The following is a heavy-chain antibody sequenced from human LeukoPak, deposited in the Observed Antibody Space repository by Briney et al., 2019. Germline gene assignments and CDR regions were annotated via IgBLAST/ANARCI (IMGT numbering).Heavy chain of an antibody. Sequence: GGSLRLSCAASGFTFSSYEMNWVRQAPGKGLEWVSYISSSGSTIYYADSVKGRFTISRDNAKNSLYLQMNSLRAEDTAAYYGARDSHYDFWSGPSFDYWGQGTLVTVSS. CDR2: ISSSGSTI. D-gene: IGHD3-3*01. J-gene: IGHJ4*02. V-gene: IGHV3-48*03. CDR3: ARDSHYDFWSGPSFDY. CDR1: GFTFSSYE.